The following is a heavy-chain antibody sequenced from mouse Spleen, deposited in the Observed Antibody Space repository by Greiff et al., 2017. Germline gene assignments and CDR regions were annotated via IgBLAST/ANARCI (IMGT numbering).Heavy chain of an antibody. Sequence: DVHLVESGGGLVKPGGSLKLSCAASGFTFSDYGMHWVRQAPEKGLEWVAYISSGSSTIYYADTVKGRFTISRDNAKNTLFLQMTSLRSEDTAMYYCARRDYYGNSYFDYWGQGTTLTVSS. CDR3: ARRDYYGNSYFDY. D-gene: IGHD2-1*01. CDR1: GFTFSDYG. V-gene: IGHV5-17*01. J-gene: IGHJ2*01. CDR2: ISSGSSTI.